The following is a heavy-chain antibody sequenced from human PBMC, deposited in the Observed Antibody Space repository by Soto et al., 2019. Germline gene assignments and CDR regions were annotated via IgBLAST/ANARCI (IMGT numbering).Heavy chain of an antibody. CDR1: GGSISSGGYY. V-gene: IGHV4-31*03. J-gene: IGHJ3*02. CDR2: IYYSGST. D-gene: IGHD2-15*01. CDR3: ARRGRDIVTKEGAFDI. Sequence: LSLTCTVSGGSISSGGYYWSWIRQHPGKGLEWIGYIYYSGSTYYNPSLKSRVTISVDTSKNQFSLKLSSVTAADTAVYYCARRGRDIVTKEGAFDIWGPGTMVTV.